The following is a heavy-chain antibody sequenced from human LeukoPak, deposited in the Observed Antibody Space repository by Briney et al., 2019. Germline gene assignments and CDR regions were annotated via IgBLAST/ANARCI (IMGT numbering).Heavy chain of an antibody. CDR2: MSYNGRS. Sequence: SETLSLTCTVSGGSISSYYWSWIRQPPGKGLEWIGYMSYNGRSSYNPSLRSRVTISVDASKKQFSLKLSSVTAADTAVYYCARDGYSDSSGYDYPPSVRGQGTLVTVSS. J-gene: IGHJ4*02. CDR3: ARDGYSDSSGYDYPPSV. V-gene: IGHV4-59*01. CDR1: GGSISSYY. D-gene: IGHD3-22*01.